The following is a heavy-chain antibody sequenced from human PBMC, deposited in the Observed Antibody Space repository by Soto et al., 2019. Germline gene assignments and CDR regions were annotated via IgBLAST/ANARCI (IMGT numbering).Heavy chain of an antibody. J-gene: IGHJ6*02. CDR1: GGSISSYY. CDR2: IYYSGST. D-gene: IGHD6-6*01. V-gene: IGHV4-59*01. CDR3: ARGRAGRDKYGMDV. Sequence: SETLSLTCTVSGGSISSYYWSWIRQPPGKGLEWIGYIYYSGSTNYNPSLKSRVTISVDTSKNQFSLKLSSVTAADTAVYYCARGRAGRDKYGMDVWGQGTTVTVS.